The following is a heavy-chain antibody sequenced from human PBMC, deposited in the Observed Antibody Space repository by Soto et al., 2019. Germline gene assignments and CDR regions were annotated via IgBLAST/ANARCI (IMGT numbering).Heavy chain of an antibody. D-gene: IGHD6-19*01. V-gene: IGHV3-23*01. CDR1: GFIFSGYA. CDR2: ISGSGGST. CDR3: AKEQQWLIRENYFDY. Sequence: PGGSLRLSCGDSGFIFSGYAMSCNRQAPGKGLEWVSAISGSGGSTYYADSVKGRFTISRDNSKNTLYLQMNSLRAEDTAVYYCAKEQQWLIRENYFDYWGQVTLVTVPS. J-gene: IGHJ4*02.